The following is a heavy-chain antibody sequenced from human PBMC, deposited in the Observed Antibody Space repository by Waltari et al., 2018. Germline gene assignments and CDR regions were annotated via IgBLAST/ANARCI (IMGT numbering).Heavy chain of an antibody. D-gene: IGHD2-15*01. V-gene: IGHV1-69-2*01. CDR3: ARGDGLVVGDA. Sequence: EVQLVQSGAEVKKPGATVKISCKASGYTFTDYYMHWVQQAPGKGLEWMGRVDPEDGETIYAEKFQGGVTITADTSTDTAYMELSSLGSEDTAGYYCARGDGLVVGDAWGQGTLVTVSS. CDR1: GYTFTDYY. CDR2: VDPEDGET. J-gene: IGHJ5*02.